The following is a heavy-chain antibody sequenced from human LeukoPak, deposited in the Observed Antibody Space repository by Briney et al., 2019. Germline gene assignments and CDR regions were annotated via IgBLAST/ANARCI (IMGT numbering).Heavy chain of an antibody. CDR3: ARRSFSTYYYDSSVDYFDY. Sequence: GESLKISCKGSGYSFTSYWIGWVRQMPGKGLEWMGIIYPGDSDTRYSPSFQGQVTISADKSISTAYLQWSSLKASDTAMHYCARRSFSTYYYDSSVDYFDYWGQGTLVTVSS. CDR2: IYPGDSDT. CDR1: GYSFTSYW. J-gene: IGHJ4*02. D-gene: IGHD3-22*01. V-gene: IGHV5-51*01.